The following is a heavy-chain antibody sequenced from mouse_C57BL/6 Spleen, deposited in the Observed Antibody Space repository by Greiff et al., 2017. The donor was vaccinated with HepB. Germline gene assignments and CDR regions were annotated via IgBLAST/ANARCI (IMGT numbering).Heavy chain of an antibody. CDR2: IDPETGGT. V-gene: IGHV1-15*01. CDR3: TRWILHPFFAY. J-gene: IGHJ3*01. Sequence: QVQLQQSGAELVRPGASVTLSCKASGYTFTDYEMHWVKQTPVHGLEWIGAIDPETGGTAYNQKFKGKAILTADKSSSTAYMELRSLTSEDSAVYYCTRWILHPFFAYWGQGTLVTVSA. CDR1: GYTFTDYE. D-gene: IGHD2-3*01.